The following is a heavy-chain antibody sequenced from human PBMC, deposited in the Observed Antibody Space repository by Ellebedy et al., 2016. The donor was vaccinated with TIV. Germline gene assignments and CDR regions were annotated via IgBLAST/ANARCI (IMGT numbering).Heavy chain of an antibody. V-gene: IGHV1-18*01. CDR1: GYTFTSYG. D-gene: IGHD3-10*01. Sequence: AASVTVSCKASGYTFTSYGVSWVRQAPGQGLEWMGWISAYNGNTNYAQKLQGRVTMTTDTSTGTAYMELRSLRSDDTAVYYCARLEIRYGSGSYHYYYYGMDVWGQGTTVTVSS. J-gene: IGHJ6*02. CDR3: ARLEIRYGSGSYHYYYYGMDV. CDR2: ISAYNGNT.